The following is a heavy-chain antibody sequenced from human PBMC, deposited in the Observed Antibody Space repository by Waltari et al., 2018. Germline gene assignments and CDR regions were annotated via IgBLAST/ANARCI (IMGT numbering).Heavy chain of an antibody. V-gene: IGHV4-39*01. D-gene: IGHD3-10*01. J-gene: IGHJ4*02. CDR2: IYYSGST. Sequence: QLQLLESGPGLVTPSETLSLTCTVPGGSIRSSSSYWGLIRLPPGKGLEWMGRIYYSGSTYDNPSLKSRVTISVDTSKNQFSLKLSSVTAADTAVYYCARHLLWFGEYNYFDYWGQGTLVTVSS. CDR3: ARHLLWFGEYNYFDY. CDR1: GGSIRSSSSY.